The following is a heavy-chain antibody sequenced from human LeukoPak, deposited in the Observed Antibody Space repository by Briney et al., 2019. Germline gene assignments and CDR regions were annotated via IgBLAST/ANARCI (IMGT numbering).Heavy chain of an antibody. D-gene: IGHD1-26*01. CDR3: AGRDY. J-gene: IGHJ4*02. Sequence: SETLSLTCTVSGAPISNYYWSWIRQPAGKGLEWIGRVYTGGCTNYNPSLRSRVTISVDKSRNQFFLNLRSVTAADTAVYYCAGRDYWGQGTLVTVSS. CDR1: GAPISNYY. CDR2: VYTGGCT. V-gene: IGHV4-4*07.